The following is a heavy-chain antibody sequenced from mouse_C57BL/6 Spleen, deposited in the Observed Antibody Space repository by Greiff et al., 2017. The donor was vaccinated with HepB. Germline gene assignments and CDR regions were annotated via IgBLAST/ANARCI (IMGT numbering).Heavy chain of an antibody. CDR2: ISDGGSYT. J-gene: IGHJ3*01. Sequence: EVKVEESGGGLVKPGGSLKLSCAASGFTFSSYAMSWVRQTPEKRLEWVATISDGGSYTYYPDNVKGRFTISRDNAKNNLYLQMSHLKSEDTAMYYCARVDSNAWFAYWGQGTLVTVSA. V-gene: IGHV5-4*03. D-gene: IGHD2-5*01. CDR1: GFTFSSYA. CDR3: ARVDSNAWFAY.